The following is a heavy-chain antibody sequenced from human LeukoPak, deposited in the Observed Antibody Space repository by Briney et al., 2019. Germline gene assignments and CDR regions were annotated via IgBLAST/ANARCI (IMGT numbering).Heavy chain of an antibody. CDR1: GFTFDDYG. J-gene: IGHJ4*02. CDR3: IRGPTYFDS. V-gene: IGHV3-20*04. Sequence: GGSLRLSCAASGFTFDDYGMSWVRQAPGKGLEWVSGINWNGGSTGYADSVKGRFTISRDNAKGTLYLQMHSLRVEDTAIYYCIRGPTYFDSWGQGTLVTVSS. CDR2: INWNGGST.